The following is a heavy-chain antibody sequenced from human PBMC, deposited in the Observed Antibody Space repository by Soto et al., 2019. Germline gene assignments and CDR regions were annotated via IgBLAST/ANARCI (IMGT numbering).Heavy chain of an antibody. CDR1: GDTFTNFG. J-gene: IGHJ5*02. CDR3: ARVVRGVVNWFDP. V-gene: IGHV1-18*01. Sequence: HLVQSGPEVKKPGASITVSCKTSGDTFTNFGLSWVRQAPGQGLEWMGWIATYNSNRNYAQKFQGRLTLTTDTSTSTAYTELKNLGYDDTAVYYCARVVRGVVNWFDPWGQGTLVTVSS. D-gene: IGHD3-10*01. CDR2: IATYNSNR.